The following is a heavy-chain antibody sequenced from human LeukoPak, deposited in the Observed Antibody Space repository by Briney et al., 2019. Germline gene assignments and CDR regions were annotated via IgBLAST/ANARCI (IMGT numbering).Heavy chain of an antibody. V-gene: IGHV1-2*06. CDR1: GYTFTGYY. J-gene: IGHJ5*02. CDR2: INPNSGGT. Sequence: ASVKVSCKASGYTFTGYYMHWVRQAPGQGLEWMGRINPNSGGTNYAQKFQGRVTMTRDTSISIAYMELSRLRSDDTAVYYCAREHIVVANWFDPWGQGTLVTVSS. CDR3: AREHIVVANWFDP. D-gene: IGHD2-21*01.